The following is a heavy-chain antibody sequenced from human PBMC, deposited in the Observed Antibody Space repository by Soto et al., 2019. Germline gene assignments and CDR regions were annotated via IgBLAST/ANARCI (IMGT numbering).Heavy chain of an antibody. CDR2: SSGGGHVT. Sequence: GGSLRLSCAASGFTFSSYAMSWVRHAPGKGPEWVSVSSGGGHVTYYADSVKGRFTFSRDNSRNTVYLQMNSLRAEDTAVYYCAKNLLQESVAAAGLDYWGQGTPVTVSS. D-gene: IGHD6-13*01. CDR3: AKNLLQESVAAAGLDY. CDR1: GFTFSSYA. V-gene: IGHV3-23*01. J-gene: IGHJ4*02.